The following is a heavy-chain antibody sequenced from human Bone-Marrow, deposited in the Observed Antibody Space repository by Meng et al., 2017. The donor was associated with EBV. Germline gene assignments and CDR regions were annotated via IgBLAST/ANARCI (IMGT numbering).Heavy chain of an antibody. J-gene: IGHJ4*01. V-gene: IGHV4-34*01. Sequence: QVQLQQWGAGLLKPSXXLSPTCAVYGGSFSGYYWSWIRQPPGKGLEWIGEINHSGSTNYNPSLKSRVTISVDTSKNQFSLKLSSVTAADTAVYYCARGYRWTTGDFDHWGHGPLVTVSS. CDR2: INHSGST. CDR1: GGSFSGYY. D-gene: IGHD2-8*02. CDR3: ARGYRWTTGDFDH.